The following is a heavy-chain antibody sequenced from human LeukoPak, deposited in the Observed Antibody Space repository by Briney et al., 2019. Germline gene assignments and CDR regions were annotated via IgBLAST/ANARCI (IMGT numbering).Heavy chain of an antibody. CDR2: IKQDGSEK. V-gene: IGHV3-7*01. D-gene: IGHD6-19*01. J-gene: IGHJ4*02. CDR1: GFTFSSYW. CDR3: ARVLSGGWYTYYFDY. Sequence: GGSLRLSCAASGFTFSSYWMSWVRQAPGKGLEWVANIKQDGSEKYYVDSVKGRFTISRDNAKNSLYLQMNSLRAEDTAVYYCARVLSGGWYTYYFDYWGQGTLVTVSS.